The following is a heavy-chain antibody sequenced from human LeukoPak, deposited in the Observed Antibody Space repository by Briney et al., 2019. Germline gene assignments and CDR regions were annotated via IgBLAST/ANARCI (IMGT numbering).Heavy chain of an antibody. J-gene: IGHJ4*02. CDR1: GFTFDDCV. D-gene: IGHD6-13*01. CDR2: ISWDGGST. Sequence: GGSLRLSCAASGFTFDDCVMHWVRQAPGKGLEWVSLISWDGGSTYYADSVKGRFTISRDNTKNSLYLQMNSLRPEDTALYYCAKRSAAGTVGYFDYWGQGTLVTVSS. CDR3: AKRSAAGTVGYFDY. V-gene: IGHV3-43D*03.